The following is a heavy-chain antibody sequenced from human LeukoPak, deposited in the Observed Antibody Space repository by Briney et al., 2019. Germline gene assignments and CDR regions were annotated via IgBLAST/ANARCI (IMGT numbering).Heavy chain of an antibody. V-gene: IGHV3-9*01. CDR1: GFTFDDYA. CDR3: AKDDGPNYYGMDV. J-gene: IGHJ6*02. CDR2: ISWNSGSI. Sequence: GGSLRLSCAASGFTFDDYAMHWVRQAPGKGPEWVSGISWNSGSIGYADSVKGRFTISRDNAKNSLYLQMNSLRAEDTALYYCAKDDGPNYYGMDVWGQGTTVTVSS.